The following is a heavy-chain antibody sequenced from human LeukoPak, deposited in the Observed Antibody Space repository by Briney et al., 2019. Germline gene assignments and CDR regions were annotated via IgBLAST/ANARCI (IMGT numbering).Heavy chain of an antibody. D-gene: IGHD3-22*01. J-gene: IGHJ4*02. CDR3: AKDPQYYYDCSGYPDY. CDR1: GFTFSSYA. V-gene: IGHV3-23*01. Sequence: GGSLRLSCAASGFTFSSYAMSWVRQAPGKGLEWVSAISGSGGSTYYADSVKGRFTISRDNSKNTLYLQMNSLRAEDTAVYYCAKDPQYYYDCSGYPDYWGQGTLVTVSS. CDR2: ISGSGGST.